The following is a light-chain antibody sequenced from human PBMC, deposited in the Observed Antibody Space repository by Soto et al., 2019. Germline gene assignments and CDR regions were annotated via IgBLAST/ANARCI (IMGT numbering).Light chain of an antibody. V-gene: IGKV3-15*01. CDR3: QQYNNWPRWT. CDR2: GAS. Sequence: EIVMTQSPATLSVSPGERAKLACRTSQSVSSNFAWYQQKPGQAPRLLIYGASTRATGIPARFSGSGSWTEFTLTISSLQSEDFAVYYCQQYNNWPRWTFGQGTKVDIK. CDR1: QSVSSN. J-gene: IGKJ1*01.